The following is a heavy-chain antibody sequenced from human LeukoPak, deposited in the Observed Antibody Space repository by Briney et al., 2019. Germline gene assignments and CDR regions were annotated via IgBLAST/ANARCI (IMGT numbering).Heavy chain of an antibody. CDR2: ISSDGSSK. D-gene: IGHD2/OR15-2a*01. CDR3: ARGENSKTYPVSGY. V-gene: IGHV3-30*03. CDR1: GFTFSSYG. Sequence: PGGSLRLSCAASGFTFSSYGMHWVRQAPGKGPEWVAVISSDGSSKYYIDSMKGRFTISRDNSKNTLYLQMNSLRAEDTAVYYCARGENSKTYPVSGYWGQGTLVTVAS. J-gene: IGHJ4*02.